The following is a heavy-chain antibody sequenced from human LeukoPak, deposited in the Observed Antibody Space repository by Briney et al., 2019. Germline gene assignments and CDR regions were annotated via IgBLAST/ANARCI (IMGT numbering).Heavy chain of an antibody. CDR1: GFTFSSYW. CDR3: ARKPVYDFWSGYYSGRRDYYGMDV. V-gene: IGHV3-7*01. J-gene: IGHJ6*02. CDR2: IKQDGSEK. Sequence: TGGSLRLSCAASGFTFSSYWMSWVRQAPGKGLEWVANIKQDGSEKYYVDSVKGRFTISRDNAKNSLYLQMNSLRAEDTAVYYCARKPVYDFWSGYYSGRRDYYGMDVWGQGTTVTVSS. D-gene: IGHD3-3*01.